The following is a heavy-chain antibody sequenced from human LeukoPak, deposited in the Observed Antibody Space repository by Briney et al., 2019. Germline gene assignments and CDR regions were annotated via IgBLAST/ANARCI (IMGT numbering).Heavy chain of an antibody. CDR1: GGTFSIYA. CDR2: IIPILRIA. D-gene: IGHD4-17*01. CDR3: ARDSDYGDHGDY. J-gene: IGHJ4*02. V-gene: IGHV1-69*04. Sequence: SVNVSFTASGGTFSIYAISWVRQAPGQGREGVGRIIPILRIANYAQKFQGRVTITADKSTSTAYMELSSLRSEDTAVYYCARDSDYGDHGDYWGQGTLVTVSS.